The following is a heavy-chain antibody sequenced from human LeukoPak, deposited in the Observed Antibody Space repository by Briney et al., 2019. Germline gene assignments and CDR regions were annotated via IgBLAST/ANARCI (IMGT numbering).Heavy chain of an antibody. D-gene: IGHD3-22*01. CDR2: IYYSGST. V-gene: IGHV4-30-4*01. Sequence: SETLSLTCTVSGGSISSGDYYWSWIRQPPGKGLEWIGYIYYSGSTYYNPSLKSRVTISVDTSKSQFSLKLSSVTAADTAVYYCARGYYYDSSGYHAKGYRYFDLWGRGTLVTVSS. J-gene: IGHJ2*01. CDR3: ARGYYYDSSGYHAKGYRYFDL. CDR1: GGSISSGDYY.